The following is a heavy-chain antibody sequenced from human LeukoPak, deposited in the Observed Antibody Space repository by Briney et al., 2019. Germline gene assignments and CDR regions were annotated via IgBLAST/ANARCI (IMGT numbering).Heavy chain of an antibody. J-gene: IGHJ6*03. Sequence: SGGSLRLSCAASGFTFSDYYMSWIRQAPGKGLEWVSYISSSGSTIYYADSVEGRFTISRDNAKNSLYLQMNSLRAEDTAVYYCAGTHCSSTNCYRPSFYMDVWGKGTTVTVSS. CDR1: GFTFSDYY. CDR2: ISSSGSTI. D-gene: IGHD2-2*01. V-gene: IGHV3-11*01. CDR3: AGTHCSSTNCYRPSFYMDV.